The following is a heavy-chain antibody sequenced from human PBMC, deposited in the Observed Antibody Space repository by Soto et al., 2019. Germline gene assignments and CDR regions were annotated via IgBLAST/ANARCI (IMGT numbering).Heavy chain of an antibody. CDR1: GGTFSSYA. CDR3: ARDLNPGVVVISHDAFDI. CDR2: IIPIFGTA. V-gene: IGHV1-69*13. D-gene: IGHD3-22*01. Sequence: ASVKVSCKASGGTFSSYAISWVRQAPGQGLEWMGGIIPIFGTANYAQKFQGRVTITADESTSTAYMELSSLRSEDTAVYYCARDLNPGVVVISHDAFDIWGQGTMVTVSS. J-gene: IGHJ3*02.